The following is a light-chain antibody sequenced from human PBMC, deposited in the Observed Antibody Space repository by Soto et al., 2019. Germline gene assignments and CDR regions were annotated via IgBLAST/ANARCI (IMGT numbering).Light chain of an antibody. CDR1: SSDVGGYKY. Sequence: QPVLTQPASVSGSPGQSITISCTGTSSDVGGYKYVSWYQQHPGKAPKLMIYEVSNRPSGVSNRFSGSKSGNTASLTISGLQAEDEADYYCSSYTSRSTLVFGGGTKLTVL. V-gene: IGLV2-14*01. CDR3: SSYTSRSTLV. CDR2: EVS. J-gene: IGLJ2*01.